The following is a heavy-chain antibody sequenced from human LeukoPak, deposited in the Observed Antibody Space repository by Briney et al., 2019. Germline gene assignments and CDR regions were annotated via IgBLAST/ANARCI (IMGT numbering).Heavy chain of an antibody. J-gene: IGHJ4*02. CDR3: ATNPAATRGFDN. V-gene: IGHV1-2*02. CDR1: GYTFTAYY. D-gene: IGHD2-2*01. Sequence: ASVKVSCKASGYTFTAYYMHWLRQAPGQGLEWMGWINPNSGGTKYAQKFQGRVTMTRDTSISTAYMEVSRLRSDDTAVYYCATNPAATRGFDNWGQGTLVTVSS. CDR2: INPNSGGT.